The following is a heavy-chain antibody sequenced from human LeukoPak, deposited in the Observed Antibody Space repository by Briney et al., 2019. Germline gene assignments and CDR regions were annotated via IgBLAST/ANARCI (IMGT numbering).Heavy chain of an antibody. Sequence: SETLSLTCAVSGGSISSSHHYWGWIRQPPGKRLEWIGSIYSSGSTYYNPSLRTRVTISVDTSKNQFSLKLSSVTAADTAVYYCARVIRTTGYYSNPKSGSFDFWGQGTLVTVSS. CDR2: IYSSGST. D-gene: IGHD3-9*01. J-gene: IGHJ4*02. V-gene: IGHV4-39*01. CDR3: ARVIRTTGYYSNPKSGSFDF. CDR1: GGSISSSHHY.